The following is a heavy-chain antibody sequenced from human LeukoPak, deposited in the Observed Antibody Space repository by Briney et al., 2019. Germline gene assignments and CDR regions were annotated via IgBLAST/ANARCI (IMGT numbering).Heavy chain of an antibody. J-gene: IGHJ6*03. CDR3: ARGPSYYYGSGSYRHYYYYYYMDV. Sequence: SETLSLTCAVYGGSFSGYYWSWIRQPPGKGLEWIGEINHSGSTNYNPSLKSRVTISVDTSKNQFSLKLSSVTAADTAVYYCARGPSYYYGSGSYRHYYYYYYMDVWGKGTTVTVSS. CDR2: INHSGST. CDR1: GGSFSGYY. V-gene: IGHV4-34*01. D-gene: IGHD3-10*01.